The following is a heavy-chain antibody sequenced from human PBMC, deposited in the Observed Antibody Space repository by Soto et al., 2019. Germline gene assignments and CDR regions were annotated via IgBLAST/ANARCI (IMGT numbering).Heavy chain of an antibody. D-gene: IGHD6-19*01. CDR2: ISGSGGST. CDR3: AKIPGYSSGWYRFDY. V-gene: IGHV3-23*01. CDR1: GFTFSSYA. J-gene: IGHJ4*02. Sequence: GGSLRLSCAASGFTFSSYAMSWVRQAPGKGLEWVSAISGSGGSTYYADSVKGRFTISRDNSKNTLYLQMNSLRAEDTAVYYCAKIPGYSSGWYRFDYWGQGTLVTVSS.